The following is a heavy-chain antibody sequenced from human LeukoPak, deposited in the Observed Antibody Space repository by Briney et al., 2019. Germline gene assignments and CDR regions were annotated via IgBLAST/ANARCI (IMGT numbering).Heavy chain of an antibody. CDR2: ISGSGGST. V-gene: IGHV3-23*01. J-gene: IGHJ6*04. CDR1: GFTFSNHG. Sequence: PGGSLRLSCAASGFTFSNHGMNWVRQAPGKGLEWVSAISGSGGSTYYADSVKGRFTISRDNSKNTLYLQMNSLRAEDTAVYYCAKGGHTAMAPMDVWGKGTTVTVSS. CDR3: AKGGHTAMAPMDV. D-gene: IGHD5-18*01.